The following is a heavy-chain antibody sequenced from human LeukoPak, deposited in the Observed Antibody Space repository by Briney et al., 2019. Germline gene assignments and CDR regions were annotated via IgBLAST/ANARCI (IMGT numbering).Heavy chain of an antibody. V-gene: IGHV1-2*02. Sequence: ASVKVSCKASGYTFTGYYMHWVRQAPGQGLEWMGWINPNSGGTNYAQKFQGRVTMTRDTSISTAYMELGRLRSDDTAVYYCARRRPYDSSGYYYWYFDLWGRGTLVTVSS. J-gene: IGHJ2*01. D-gene: IGHD3-22*01. CDR2: INPNSGGT. CDR1: GYTFTGYY. CDR3: ARRRPYDSSGYYYWYFDL.